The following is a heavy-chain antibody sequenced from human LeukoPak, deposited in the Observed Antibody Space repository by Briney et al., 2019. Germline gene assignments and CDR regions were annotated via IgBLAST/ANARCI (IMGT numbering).Heavy chain of an antibody. CDR1: GYTFTGYY. D-gene: IGHD3-22*01. V-gene: IGHV1-2*02. CDR2: INPNNGGT. CDR3: ARDLSGSAYSDY. Sequence: ASVKVSCKASGYTFTGYYMHWVRQAPGQGLEWMGWINPNNGGTSYAQKFQGRVTMIRDKSINTVYMELSRLRSDGTAIYYCARDLSGSAYSDYWGQGTLVTVSS. J-gene: IGHJ4*02.